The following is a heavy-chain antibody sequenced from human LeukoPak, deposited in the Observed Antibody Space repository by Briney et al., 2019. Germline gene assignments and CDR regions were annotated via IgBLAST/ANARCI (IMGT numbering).Heavy chain of an antibody. CDR2: IIPIFGTA. CDR1: GGTFSSYA. V-gene: IGHV1-69*13. Sequence: SVKVSCKASGGTFSSYAISWVRQAPGQGLEWMGGIIPIFGTANYAQKFQGRVTITADESTSTAYMELSSLRSEDTAVYYCARGSGSYYDRYYYYMDVWGKGPRSPSP. D-gene: IGHD3-10*01. J-gene: IGHJ6*03. CDR3: ARGSGSYYDRYYYYMDV.